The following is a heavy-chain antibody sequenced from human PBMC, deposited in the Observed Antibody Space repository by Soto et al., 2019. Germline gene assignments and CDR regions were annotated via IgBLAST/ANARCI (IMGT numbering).Heavy chain of an antibody. D-gene: IGHD3-10*01. CDR1: GFTVRHNY. CDR3: TTDILWFGGDF. Sequence: PGGSLRLSCAASGFTVRHNYMNWVRQAPGKGLEWVSVIHSGGTTNYADSVRGRFTISRDNSKNTVYLQMNSLKTEDTAVYYCTTDILWFGGDFWGQGTLVTVSS. J-gene: IGHJ4*02. CDR2: IHSGGTT. V-gene: IGHV3-53*01.